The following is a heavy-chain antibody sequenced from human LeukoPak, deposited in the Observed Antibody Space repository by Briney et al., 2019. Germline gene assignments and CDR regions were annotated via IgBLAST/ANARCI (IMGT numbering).Heavy chain of an antibody. Sequence: SETLSLTCTVSGGSMSSYYWSWIRQPPGKGLEWIGYIYYSGSTKYNPSLKSRVTISVDTSKNQFSLKLSSVTAADTAVYYCAREPLLRYFDCWGKGTTITVSS. CDR2: IYYSGST. CDR1: GGSMSSYY. J-gene: IGHJ6*04. CDR3: AREPLLRYFDC. V-gene: IGHV4-59*01. D-gene: IGHD3-9*01.